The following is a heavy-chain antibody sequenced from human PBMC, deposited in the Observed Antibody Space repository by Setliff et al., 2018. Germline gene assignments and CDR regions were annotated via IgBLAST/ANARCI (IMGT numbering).Heavy chain of an antibody. D-gene: IGHD3-22*01. CDR2: IYYGGTT. J-gene: IGHJ4*02. V-gene: IGHV4-59*08. Sequence: PSETLSLTCTVSGGSISSYYWSWIRRPPGKGLEWIGYIYYGGTTNYNPSLKSRVSISLDTSKSQFSLRLSSLTAADTAVYYCARHRRDSSGNYFVGLYYFDYWGQGTPVTVSS. CDR3: ARHRRDSSGNYFVGLYYFDY. CDR1: GGSISSYY.